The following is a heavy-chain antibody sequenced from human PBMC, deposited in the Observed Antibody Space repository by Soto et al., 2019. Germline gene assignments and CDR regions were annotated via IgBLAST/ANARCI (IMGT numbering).Heavy chain of an antibody. V-gene: IGHV4-61*01. J-gene: IGHJ4*02. CDR2: IYYSGST. D-gene: IGHD2-15*01. CDR3: ARFYCSGGSCPGSFDY. CDR1: GGSVSSGSYY. Sequence: QVQLQESGPGLVKPSETLSLTCTVSGGSVSSGSYYWSWIRQPPGKGLEWIGYIYYSGSTNYNPSLKSRVTISVDTSKNQFSLKLSSVTAADTDVYYCARFYCSGGSCPGSFDYWGQGTLVTVSS.